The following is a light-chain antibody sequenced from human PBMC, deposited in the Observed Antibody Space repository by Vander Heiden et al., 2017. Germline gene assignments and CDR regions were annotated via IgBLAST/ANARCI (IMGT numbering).Light chain of an antibody. CDR1: QDINNY. CDR2: GVS. J-gene: IGKJ3*01. Sequence: DIQMTQSPSSLSASVGDRVTITCQASQDINNYLNWFQQKPGKAPKLLIYGVSNLEKGVPSRFSGSGSGTDFTFTISSVQAEDFATYYCQQYTNLPFTFGPGTKVDV. V-gene: IGKV1-33*01. CDR3: QQYTNLPFT.